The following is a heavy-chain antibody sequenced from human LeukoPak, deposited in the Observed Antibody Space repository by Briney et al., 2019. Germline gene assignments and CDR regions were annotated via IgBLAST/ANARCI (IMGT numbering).Heavy chain of an antibody. CDR1: GFTFSSYA. CDR2: ISGSGGST. V-gene: IGHV3-23*01. CDR3: AKVEPDYGDLREYIDY. J-gene: IGHJ4*02. D-gene: IGHD4-17*01. Sequence: PGGSLRLSCAASGFTFSSYAMSWVRQAPGKGLEWVSAISGSGGSTYYADSVKGRFTISRDNSKNTLYLQMNSLRAEDTAVYYCAKVEPDYGDLREYIDYWGQGTLVTVSS.